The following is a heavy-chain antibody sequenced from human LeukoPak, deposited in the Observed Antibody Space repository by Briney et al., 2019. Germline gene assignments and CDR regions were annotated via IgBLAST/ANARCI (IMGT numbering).Heavy chain of an antibody. D-gene: IGHD3-22*01. J-gene: IGHJ3*02. CDR2: INHSGST. V-gene: IGHV4-34*01. Sequence: NPSETLSLTCAVYGGSFSGYYWSWIRQTPGKGLEWIGEINHSGSTNYNPSLKSRGTISVDTSKNQFSLKMSSVTAADTAVYYCARVGYDSSTYGAFDIWGQGTMVTVTS. CDR3: ARVGYDSSTYGAFDI. CDR1: GGSFSGYY.